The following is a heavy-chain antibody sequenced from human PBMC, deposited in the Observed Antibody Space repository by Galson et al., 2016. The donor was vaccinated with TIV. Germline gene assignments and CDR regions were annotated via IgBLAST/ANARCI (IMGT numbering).Heavy chain of an antibody. Sequence: SVKVSCKASGYSFTVYRVHWVRQAPGQGLEWMGWIHPLNGGANYAQKLQGRVTLTRDTSISTVYMELRRLKSDDTAVYFCTRGGGGAYTFDAFDIWGQGTMVTVSS. V-gene: IGHV1-2*02. CDR3: TRGGGGAYTFDAFDI. CDR1: GYSFTVYR. D-gene: IGHD2/OR15-2a*01. J-gene: IGHJ3*02. CDR2: IHPLNGGA.